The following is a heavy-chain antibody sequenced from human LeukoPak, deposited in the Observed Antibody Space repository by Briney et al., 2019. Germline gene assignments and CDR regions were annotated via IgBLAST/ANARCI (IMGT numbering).Heavy chain of an antibody. V-gene: IGHV6-1*01. J-gene: IGHJ3*02. Sequence: SQTLSLTCAISGDSVSSNSAAWNWIRQSPSRGLEWLGRTYYRSKWYNDYAVSVKSRITINPDTSKNQFSLQLNSVTPEDTAVYYCARDLGKGIAAAGSAFDIWGQGTMVTVSS. CDR2: TYYRSKWYN. CDR1: GDSVSSNSAA. CDR3: ARDLGKGIAAAGSAFDI. D-gene: IGHD6-13*01.